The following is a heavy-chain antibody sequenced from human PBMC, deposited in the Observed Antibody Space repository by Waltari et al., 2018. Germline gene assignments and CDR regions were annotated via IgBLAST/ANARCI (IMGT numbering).Heavy chain of an antibody. CDR3: ARRPQYVWGSYRPSNDAFDI. CDR1: GGSFSNYY. J-gene: IGHJ3*02. Sequence: QVQLQQWGAGLLKPSETLSLTCAVYGGSFSNYYWSWIRQPPGKGLEWIGEISHSGSTKYNPSLKSRVTISVDTSKNQFSRKLTSVTAADTAVYYCARRPQYVWGSYRPSNDAFDIWGQGTMVTVSS. V-gene: IGHV4-34*01. CDR2: ISHSGST. D-gene: IGHD3-16*02.